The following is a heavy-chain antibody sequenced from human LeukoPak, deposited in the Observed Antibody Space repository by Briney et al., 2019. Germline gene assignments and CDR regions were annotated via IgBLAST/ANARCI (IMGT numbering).Heavy chain of an antibody. CDR3: ARGRGAARESSGGVAYYFDY. V-gene: IGHV7-4-1*02. D-gene: IGHD6-6*01. J-gene: IGHJ4*02. CDR2: INTNTGNP. CDR1: GYSFTTFA. Sequence: ASVKVSCKASGYSFTTFAMNWARQAPGQGLEWMGWINTNTGNPTYAQGFTGRFVFSLDTSVSTAYLQISSLKAEDTAVYYCARGRGAARESSGGVAYYFDYWGQGTLVTVSS.